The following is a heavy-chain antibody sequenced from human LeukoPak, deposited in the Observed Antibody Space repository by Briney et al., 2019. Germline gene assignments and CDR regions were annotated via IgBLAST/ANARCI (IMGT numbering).Heavy chain of an antibody. V-gene: IGHV3-23*01. CDR3: AKGYGGNPFDY. CDR2: IGSSGGST. Sequence: PRWSLKLSCAASVVTFSSYAMRWVRQSPGKGLEWVSAIGSSGGSTYYADSVKGRFTISRDNSKNTLYLQMNSLRAEDTAVYYCAKGYGGNPFDYWGQGTLVTVSS. D-gene: IGHD4-23*01. CDR1: VVTFSSYA. J-gene: IGHJ4*02.